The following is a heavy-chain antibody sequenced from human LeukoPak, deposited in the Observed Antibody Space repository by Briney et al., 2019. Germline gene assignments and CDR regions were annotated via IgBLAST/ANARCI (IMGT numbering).Heavy chain of an antibody. CDR3: ARSMAQDVDAFDI. D-gene: IGHD2-21*01. V-gene: IGHV3-11*04. Sequence: SGGSLRLSCAASGFTFSDFYMTWIRQAPGKGLEWISYISSSGNIIYYADSVKGRFTISRDIAKNSLCLQMNSLRAEDTAVYYCARSMAQDVDAFDIWGQGTMVTVSS. CDR1: GFTFSDFY. CDR2: ISSSGNII. J-gene: IGHJ3*02.